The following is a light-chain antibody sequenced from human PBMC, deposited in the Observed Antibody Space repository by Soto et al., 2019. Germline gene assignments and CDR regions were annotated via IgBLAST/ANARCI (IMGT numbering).Light chain of an antibody. J-gene: IGKJ2*01. CDR2: GAT. CDR1: QSVTSRH. V-gene: IGKV3-20*01. CDR3: QKYNHSPEYT. Sequence: EIVLTQSPGTLSLSPGERATLSCKASQSVTSRHLAWYQQKPGQAPRLLIYGATSRATGIPDRFSVSGSGKDFIITISSLELEDFAVYYCQKYNHSPEYTLVQRTKLDIK.